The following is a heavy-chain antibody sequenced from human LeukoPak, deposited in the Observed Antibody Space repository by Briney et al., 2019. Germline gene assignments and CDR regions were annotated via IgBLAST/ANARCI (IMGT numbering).Heavy chain of an antibody. Sequence: WETLSLTCAVYGGSFSGYYWSWIRQPPGKGLEWVGEINHSGSTNYNPSLKSRVTISVDTSKNHFSLRLSSVTAADTAVYYCASGGTYYYYYMVVWGKRTTVTVSS. J-gene: IGHJ6*03. D-gene: IGHD3/OR15-3a*01. CDR2: INHSGST. CDR3: ASGGTYYYYYMVV. CDR1: GGSFSGYY. V-gene: IGHV4-34*01.